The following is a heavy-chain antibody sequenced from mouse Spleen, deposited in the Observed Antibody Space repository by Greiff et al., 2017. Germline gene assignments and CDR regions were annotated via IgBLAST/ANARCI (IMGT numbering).Heavy chain of an antibody. V-gene: IGHV3-6*01. CDR2: ISYDGSN. J-gene: IGHJ3*01. CDR1: GYSITSGYY. Sequence: ESGPGLVKPSQSLSLTCSVTGYSITSGYYWNWIRQFPGNKLEWMGYISYDGSNNYNPSLKNRISITRDTSKNQFFLKLNSVTTEDTATYSCARDSSGYGWFAYWGQGTLVTVSA. D-gene: IGHD3-1*01. CDR3: ARDSSGYGWFAY.